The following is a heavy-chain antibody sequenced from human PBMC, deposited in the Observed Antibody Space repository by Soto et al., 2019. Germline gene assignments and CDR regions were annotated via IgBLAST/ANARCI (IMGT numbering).Heavy chain of an antibody. J-gene: IGHJ3*02. Sequence: ASLQVSCKASGYTFTSYYMHWVRQAPGQGLEWMGIINPSGGSTSYAQKFQGRVTMTRDTSTSTVYTELSSLRSEDTPVYYCARGGDYYDSRDAFDIWGQGTMVTVS. CDR1: GYTFTSYY. D-gene: IGHD3-22*01. V-gene: IGHV1-46*01. CDR2: INPSGGST. CDR3: ARGGDYYDSRDAFDI.